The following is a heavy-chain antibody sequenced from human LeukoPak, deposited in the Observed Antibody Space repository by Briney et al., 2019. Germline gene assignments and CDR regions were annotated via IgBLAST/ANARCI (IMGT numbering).Heavy chain of an antibody. CDR2: IYHSGST. D-gene: IGHD3-10*01. CDR1: GGSLSSSNW. V-gene: IGHV4-4*02. CDR3: ARDGESEELVSDAFDI. J-gene: IGHJ3*02. Sequence: PSETLSLTCAVSGGSLSSSNWWSWVRQPPGKGLEWIGEIYHSGSTNYNPSLKSRVTISVDKSKNQFSLKLSSVTAADTAVYYCARDGESEELVSDAFDIWGQGTMVAVSS.